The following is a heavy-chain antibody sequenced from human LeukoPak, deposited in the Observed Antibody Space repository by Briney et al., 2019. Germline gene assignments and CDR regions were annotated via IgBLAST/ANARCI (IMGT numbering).Heavy chain of an antibody. CDR2: IIPIFGTA. CDR3: ARGGLPFYYYYMDV. D-gene: IGHD2-15*01. V-gene: IGHV1-69*13. CDR1: GGTFSSYA. Sequence: SVKVSCKASGGTFSSYAISWVRQAPGQGLEWMGGIIPIFGTANYAQKFQGRVTITADESTSTAYMELSSLRSDDTAVYYCARGGLPFYYYYMDVWGKGTTVTVSS. J-gene: IGHJ6*03.